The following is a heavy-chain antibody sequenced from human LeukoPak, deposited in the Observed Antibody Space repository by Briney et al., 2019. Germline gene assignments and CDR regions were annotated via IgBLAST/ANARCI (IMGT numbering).Heavy chain of an antibody. CDR2: VYPGDSTT. CDR3: AIHDCGDMTGY. V-gene: IGHV5-51*01. D-gene: IGHD4-17*01. J-gene: IGHJ4*02. Sequence: GESLKISCQASGYSFTDYWIGWVRQVPGGGLDWMGIVYPGDSTTRYGPSFQGHVTISADESTTTAYLQWTTLQASDTAIYYCAIHDCGDMTGYWGQGTLVTVSS. CDR1: GYSFTDYW.